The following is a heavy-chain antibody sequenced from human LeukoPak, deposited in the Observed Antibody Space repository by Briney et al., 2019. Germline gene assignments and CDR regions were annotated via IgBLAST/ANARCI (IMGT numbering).Heavy chain of an antibody. V-gene: IGHV3-7*01. Sequence: GGSLRLSCAASGFTFSNAWMSWVRQAPGKGLEWVANIKQDGSEKYYVDSVKGRFTISRDNAKNSLYLQMNSLRAEDTAVYYCARDPIAARGYYYYYMDVWGKGTTVTVSS. CDR1: GFTFSNAW. CDR2: IKQDGSEK. D-gene: IGHD6-6*01. J-gene: IGHJ6*03. CDR3: ARDPIAARGYYYYYMDV.